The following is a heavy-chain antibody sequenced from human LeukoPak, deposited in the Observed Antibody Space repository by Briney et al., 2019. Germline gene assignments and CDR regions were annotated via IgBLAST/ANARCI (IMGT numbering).Heavy chain of an antibody. CDR2: IWHDGSNK. D-gene: IGHD2-15*01. J-gene: IGHJ1*01. CDR3: AQQVGYCSSGSCYFTY. CDR1: GFTFSSYG. Sequence: GRSLRLSCAASGFTFSSYGMHWVRQAPGKGLEWVAVIWHDGSNKYYADSVEGRFTISRDNSKNTLYLQMNSLRAEDTAVYYCAQQVGYCSSGSCYFTYWGQGTLVTVSS. V-gene: IGHV3-33*01.